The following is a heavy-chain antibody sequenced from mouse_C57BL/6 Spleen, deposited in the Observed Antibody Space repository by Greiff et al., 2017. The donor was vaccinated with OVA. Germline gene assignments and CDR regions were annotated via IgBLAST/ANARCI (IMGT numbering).Heavy chain of an antibody. Sequence: EVQLVESGGGLVKPGGSLKLSCAASGFTFSDYGMHWVRQAPEKGLEWVAYISSGSSTIYYADTLKGRFTISRDNAKNTRFLQMTSLRSEDTAMYYCARSYYYGSSFYAMDYWGQGTSVTVSS. CDR3: ARSYYYGSSFYAMDY. D-gene: IGHD1-1*01. CDR1: GFTFSDYG. J-gene: IGHJ4*01. V-gene: IGHV5-17*01. CDR2: ISSGSSTI.